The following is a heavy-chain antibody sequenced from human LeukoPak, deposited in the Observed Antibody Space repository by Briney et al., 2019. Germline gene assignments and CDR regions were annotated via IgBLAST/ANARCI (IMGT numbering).Heavy chain of an antibody. CDR2: IYTSGSP. CDR1: GGSISSYY. Sequence: SETLSLTCTVSGGSISSYYWSWIRQPAGKGLEWIGRIYTSGSPNYNPSLKSRVTMSVDTSKNQFSLKLSSVTAADTAIYYCGREGGGYCSGGGCYSGALDLWGQGTMVTVSS. D-gene: IGHD2-15*01. CDR3: GREGGGYCSGGGCYSGALDL. V-gene: IGHV4-4*07. J-gene: IGHJ3*01.